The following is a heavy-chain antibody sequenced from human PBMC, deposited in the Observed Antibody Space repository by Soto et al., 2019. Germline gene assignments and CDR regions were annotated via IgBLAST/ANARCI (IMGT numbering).Heavy chain of an antibody. J-gene: IGHJ4*02. CDR2: IWYDGSNK. CDR3: AREEYSGYPLDY. V-gene: IGHV3-33*01. D-gene: IGHD5-12*01. Sequence: GGSLRLSCAASGFTFSSYGMHWVRQAPGKGLEWVAVIWYDGSNKYYADSVKGRFTISRDNSKNTLYLQMNSLRAEDTAVYYCAREEYSGYPLDYWGQGTLVTVSS. CDR1: GFTFSSYG.